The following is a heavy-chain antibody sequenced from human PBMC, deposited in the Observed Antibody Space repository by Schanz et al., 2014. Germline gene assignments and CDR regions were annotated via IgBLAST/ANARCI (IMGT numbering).Heavy chain of an antibody. CDR3: AKEGSIYWDRSVDY. D-gene: IGHD1-26*01. V-gene: IGHV3-9*01. CDR2: LSWNRRSV. J-gene: IGHJ4*02. CDR1: GFTFEDYA. Sequence: EVQLEESGGGLVQPGRSLRLSCAASGFTFEDYAMHWVRQVPGKGLEWVAGLSWNRRSVGYADSVKGRFTISRDNSKNTLYLQMNSLRPEDTAVYYCAKEGSIYWDRSVDYWGQGTLVTVSS.